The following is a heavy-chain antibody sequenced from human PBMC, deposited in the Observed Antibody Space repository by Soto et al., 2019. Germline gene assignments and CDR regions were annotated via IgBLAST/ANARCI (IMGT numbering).Heavy chain of an antibody. CDR3: ARAKYCSGGSCYPSYYYYGMDV. D-gene: IGHD2-15*01. CDR1: GGSISSGDYY. CDR2: IYYSGIT. J-gene: IGHJ6*02. V-gene: IGHV4-30-4*01. Sequence: KPSETLSLTCTGSGGSISSGDYYWSWIRQPPGKVLDWIGYIYYSGITYYNPSLKSRVTISVDTSKNQFSLKLSSVTAADTAVYYCARAKYCSGGSCYPSYYYYGMDVWGQGTTVTVSS.